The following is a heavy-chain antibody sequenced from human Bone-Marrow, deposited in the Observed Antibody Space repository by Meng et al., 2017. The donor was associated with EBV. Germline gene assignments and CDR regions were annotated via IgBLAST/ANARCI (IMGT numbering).Heavy chain of an antibody. J-gene: IGHJ4*02. Sequence: QVQLVQSGAAVKXPXASVKVSXKASGGTFSSYAISWVRQAPGQGLEWMGGIIPIFGTANYAQKFQGRVTITADESTSTAYMELSSLRSEDTAVYYCARGYCSSTSCYAAVDYWGQGTLVTVSS. V-gene: IGHV1-69*01. D-gene: IGHD2-2*01. CDR3: ARGYCSSTSCYAAVDY. CDR1: GGTFSSYA. CDR2: IIPIFGTA.